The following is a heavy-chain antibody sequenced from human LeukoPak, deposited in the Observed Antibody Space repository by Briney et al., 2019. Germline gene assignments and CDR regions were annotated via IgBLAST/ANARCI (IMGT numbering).Heavy chain of an antibody. CDR3: ARGSPPRRNYDSRGYYSYYFDY. Sequence: ASVRVSCKASGYTFTGYYMHWVRQAPGQGLEWMGWINPNSGGTNYAQTFQGRVTMTTDTSTSTVYMELSSLRSDDTAVYYCARGSPPRRNYDSRGYYSYYFDYWGQGTLVTVSS. D-gene: IGHD3-22*01. CDR1: GYTFTGYY. CDR2: INPNSGGT. V-gene: IGHV1-2*02. J-gene: IGHJ4*02.